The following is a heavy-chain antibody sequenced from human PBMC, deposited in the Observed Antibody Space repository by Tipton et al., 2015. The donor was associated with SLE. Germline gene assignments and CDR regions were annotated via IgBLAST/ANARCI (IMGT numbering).Heavy chain of an antibody. J-gene: IGHJ3*02. D-gene: IGHD1-26*01. CDR1: GGSISGY. V-gene: IGHV4-4*08. CDR3: ARTLGAIAHTVYDAFDI. CDR2: IDTTGRT. Sequence: TLSLTCTVSGGSISGYWSWVRQPPGKGLEYIGEIDTTGRTRYNPSLKSGVTISLDMSKNQFSLRLTSVTAADTAVYYCARTLGAIAHTVYDAFDIWGQGKMVTVSS.